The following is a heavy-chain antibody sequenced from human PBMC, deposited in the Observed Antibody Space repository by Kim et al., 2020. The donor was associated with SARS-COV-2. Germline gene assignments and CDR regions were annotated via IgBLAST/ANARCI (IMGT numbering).Heavy chain of an antibody. V-gene: IGHV3-23*01. CDR3: AKDRVSIVVVIYFDY. CDR2: ISGSGGST. J-gene: IGHJ4*02. D-gene: IGHD3-22*01. Sequence: GGSLRLSCAASGFTFSSYAMSWVRQALGKGLEWVSAISGSGGSTYYADSVKGRFTISRDNSKNTLYLQMNSLRAEDTAVYYCAKDRVSIVVVIYFDYWGQGTLVTVST. CDR1: GFTFSSYA.